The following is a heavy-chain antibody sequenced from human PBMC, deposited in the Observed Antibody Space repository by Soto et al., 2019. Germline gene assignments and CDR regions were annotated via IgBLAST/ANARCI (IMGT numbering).Heavy chain of an antibody. J-gene: IGHJ4*02. CDR1: GYTFTGYY. CDR2: INPNSGGT. CDR3: ARDSGRGDYNFDY. Sequence: QVQLVQSEAEVKKPGASVKVSCKASGYTFTGYYMHWVRQAPGQGLEWMGWINPNSGGTNYAQKFQGWVTMTRDTSISTAYMELSRLRSDDTAVYYCARDSGRGDYNFDYWGQGTLVTVSS. D-gene: IGHD4-17*01. V-gene: IGHV1-2*04.